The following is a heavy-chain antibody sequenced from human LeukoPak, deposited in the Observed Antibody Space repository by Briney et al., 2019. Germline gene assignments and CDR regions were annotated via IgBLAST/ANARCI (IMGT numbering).Heavy chain of an antibody. CDR1: GFTFSSYA. CDR3: AKDLWNSSGGEDF. V-gene: IGHV3-23*01. J-gene: IGHJ4*02. Sequence: GGSLRLSCAASGFTFSSYAMSWVRQAPGKGLEWVSTTRGSGGSTYYADSVKGRFTISRDNSKNTLYLQMNSLRVEDTAVYYCAKDLWNSSGGEDFWGQGTLVTVSS. CDR2: TRGSGGST. D-gene: IGHD3-22*01.